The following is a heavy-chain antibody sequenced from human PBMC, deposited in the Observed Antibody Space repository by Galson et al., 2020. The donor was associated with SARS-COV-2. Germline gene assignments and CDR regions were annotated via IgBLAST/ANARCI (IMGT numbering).Heavy chain of an antibody. Sequence: SETLSLTCTVSGASIRSGRYHWSWNRQPAGKGLESIGRIYNSGNTNYNPSLKSRVTIPLDTSKNQFSLRLRSVTAGDTAVYYCARGEFLEFYYYGMDVLGQGTTVTVSS. D-gene: IGHD3-3*01. CDR1: GASIRSGRYH. J-gene: IGHJ6*02. CDR3: ARGEFLEFYYYGMDV. CDR2: IYNSGNT. V-gene: IGHV4-61*02.